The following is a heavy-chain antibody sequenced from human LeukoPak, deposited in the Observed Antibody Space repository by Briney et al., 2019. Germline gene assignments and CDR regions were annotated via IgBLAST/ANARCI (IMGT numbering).Heavy chain of an antibody. Sequence: PGGSLRLSCAASGFTFDDYGMSWVRQAPGKGLEWVSGINWNGGSTGYADSVKGRFTISRDNAKNSLYLQMNSLRAEDTALYYCARGGYSSGWYDRNWFDPWGQGTLVTVSS. CDR3: ARGGYSSGWYDRNWFDP. V-gene: IGHV3-20*04. J-gene: IGHJ5*02. CDR1: GFTFDDYG. D-gene: IGHD6-19*01. CDR2: INWNGGST.